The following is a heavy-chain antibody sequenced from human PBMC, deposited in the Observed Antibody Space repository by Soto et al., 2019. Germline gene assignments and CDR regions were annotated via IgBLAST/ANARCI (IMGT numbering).Heavy chain of an antibody. CDR3: ARVPNFYGSGSLIYFDY. V-gene: IGHV1-69*06. CDR1: GDPFSTYT. J-gene: IGHJ4*02. D-gene: IGHD3-10*01. Sequence: QVQLVQSGAEVKRPGSSVKVSCKASGDPFSTYTFSWVRQAPGQGLEWMGGITPILRTANYAQKFQGRVTITADKSTSTAYMELSRLRSEDTAVYYCARVPNFYGSGSLIYFDYWGQGTLVTVSS. CDR2: ITPILRTA.